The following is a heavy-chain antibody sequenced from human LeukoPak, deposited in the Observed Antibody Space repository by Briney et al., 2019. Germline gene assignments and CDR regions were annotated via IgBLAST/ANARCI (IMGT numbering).Heavy chain of an antibody. Sequence: GGSLRLSCAASGFTFSSYAMHWVRQAPGKGLEWVAVISYDGSNKYYADSVKGRFTISRDNSKNTLYLQMNSLRAEDTAVYYCARVMVRGVITSPFDYWGQGTLVTVSS. CDR3: ARVMVRGVITSPFDY. CDR2: ISYDGSNK. V-gene: IGHV3-30-3*01. J-gene: IGHJ4*02. D-gene: IGHD3-10*01. CDR1: GFTFSSYA.